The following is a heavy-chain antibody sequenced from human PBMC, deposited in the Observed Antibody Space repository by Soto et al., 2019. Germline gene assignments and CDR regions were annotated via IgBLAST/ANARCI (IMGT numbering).Heavy chain of an antibody. CDR1: GFTFSTYG. D-gene: IGHD2-2*03. V-gene: IGHV3-33*02. CDR2: IHHDGSNT. Sequence: QVQLVESGGGVVQPGTSLRLSCAASGFTFSTYGMHWVRQAPGKGLEWVASIHHDGSNTYYAANAKGRFTFSKDNSRNTLFLQLDSLRLGDTAVYFFARWIGSLNYDYWGQGTLLIVSS. CDR3: ARWIGSLNYDY. J-gene: IGHJ4*02.